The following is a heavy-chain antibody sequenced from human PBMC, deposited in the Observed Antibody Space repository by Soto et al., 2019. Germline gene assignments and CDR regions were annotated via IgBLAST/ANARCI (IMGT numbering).Heavy chain of an antibody. CDR3: ARVIVVVPAAMEGLAVAGPPDY. J-gene: IGHJ4*02. CDR1: GYTFTSYG. CDR2: ISAYNGNT. V-gene: IGHV1-18*01. D-gene: IGHD2-2*01. Sequence: QVQLVQSGAEVKKPGASVKVSCKASGYTFTSYGISWVRQAPGQGLEWMEWISAYNGNTNYAQKLQGRVTMTTDTSTSTAYMELRSLRSDDTAVYYCARVIVVVPAAMEGLAVAGPPDYWGQGTLVTVSS.